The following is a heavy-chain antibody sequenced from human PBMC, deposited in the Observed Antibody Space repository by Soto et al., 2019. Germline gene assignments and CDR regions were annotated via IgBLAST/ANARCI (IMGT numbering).Heavy chain of an antibody. CDR3: AKDKPGTTSFDD. D-gene: IGHD1-1*01. CDR1: AFTISRYA. CDR2: ISDSGDTT. Sequence: EVQLLESGGGLVQPGGSLRLSCEASAFTISRYAMSWVRQAPGKGLEWVSAISDSGDTTHYADSVKGRFTNSRDTSKSTLYLQMNTLRAEDTAVYYCAKDKPGTTSFDDWGQGTLVIVSS. V-gene: IGHV3-23*01. J-gene: IGHJ4*02.